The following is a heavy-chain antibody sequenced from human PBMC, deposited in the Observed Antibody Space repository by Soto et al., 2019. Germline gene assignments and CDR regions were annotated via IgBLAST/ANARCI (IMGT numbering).Heavy chain of an antibody. CDR2: ISSSSRTI. Sequence: GGSLRLSCAASGFTFSTYSMNWVRQAPGKGLEWVSYISSSSRTIYCADSVKGRFTISRDNAKNSLYLQMNSLRAEDTAVYYCAREWDGDGYNSGWFDPWGQGTLVTVSS. V-gene: IGHV3-48*01. CDR1: GFTFSTYS. CDR3: AREWDGDGYNSGWFDP. J-gene: IGHJ5*02. D-gene: IGHD5-12*01.